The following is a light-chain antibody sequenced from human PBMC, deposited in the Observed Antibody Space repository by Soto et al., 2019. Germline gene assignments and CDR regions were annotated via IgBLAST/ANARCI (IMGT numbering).Light chain of an antibody. CDR3: QQRSNWRT. V-gene: IGKV3-11*01. CDR2: DAS. J-gene: IGKJ1*01. CDR1: QSVSSY. Sequence: EIVLTQSPATLSLSPGERATISCRASQSVSSYLAWYQQKPGQAPRLLIYDASKMATGIPARFSGSGSGTDFTLTISSLEPEDFAVYYCQQRSNWRTFGQGTKVDIK.